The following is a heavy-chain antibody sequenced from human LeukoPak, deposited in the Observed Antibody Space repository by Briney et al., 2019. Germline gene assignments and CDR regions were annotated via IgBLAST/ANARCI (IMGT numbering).Heavy chain of an antibody. CDR1: GFIFSPYA. CDR3: VTDAAVPALIVSYY. Sequence: GGSLRLSCAASGFIFSPYAMSWVRQAPGKGLEWVAGIAGGDDRFYADSVKGRFSISRDNSKNTVDLQMNSLRVEDTAVYYCVTDAAVPALIVSYYWGQGALVTVSS. D-gene: IGHD3-22*01. V-gene: IGHV3-23*01. J-gene: IGHJ4*02. CDR2: IAGGDDR.